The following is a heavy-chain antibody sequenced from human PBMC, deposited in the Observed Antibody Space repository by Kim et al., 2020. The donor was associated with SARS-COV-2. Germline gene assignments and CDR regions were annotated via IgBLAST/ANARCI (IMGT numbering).Heavy chain of an antibody. CDR3: ARGQRITIFGVVREMDV. V-gene: IGHV4-59*13. Sequence: SETLSLTCTVSGVSISSYYWSWIRQPPGKGLEWIGDIYYSGSTNYNPSLKSRVTISVGTSKNQFSLKLSAVTAADTAVYYCARGQRITIFGVVREMDV. CDR2: IYYSGST. J-gene: IGHJ6*01. CDR1: GVSISSYY. D-gene: IGHD3-3*01.